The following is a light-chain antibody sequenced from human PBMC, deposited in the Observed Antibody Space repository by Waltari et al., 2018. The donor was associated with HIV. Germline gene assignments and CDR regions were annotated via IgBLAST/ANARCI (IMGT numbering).Light chain of an antibody. CDR1: SSDGGGYKY. J-gene: IGLJ2*01. CDR2: EVT. CDR3: SSYAGSNKLV. Sequence: QSALTQPPSASGSPGQSVTISCTGTSSDGGGYKYVSCYQQHPGNAPNLIIYEVTERPSRFPDRFSGSKSGNTASLTVSGLQAEDEADYYCSSYAGSNKLVFGGGTKLTVV. V-gene: IGLV2-8*01.